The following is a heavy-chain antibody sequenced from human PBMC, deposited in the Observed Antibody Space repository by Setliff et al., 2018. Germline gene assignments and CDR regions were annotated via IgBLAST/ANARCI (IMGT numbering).Heavy chain of an antibody. Sequence: GESLKISCKGSGYSFTSYWIGWVRQMPGKGPEWMGIIYPGDSDTRYSPSFQGQVTISADKSISTAYLQWSSLKASDTAMYYCASTLYYYDSSGYGAFDIWGQGTMVTVSS. CDR1: GYSFTSYW. J-gene: IGHJ3*02. D-gene: IGHD3-22*01. V-gene: IGHV5-51*01. CDR3: ASTLYYYDSSGYGAFDI. CDR2: IYPGDSDT.